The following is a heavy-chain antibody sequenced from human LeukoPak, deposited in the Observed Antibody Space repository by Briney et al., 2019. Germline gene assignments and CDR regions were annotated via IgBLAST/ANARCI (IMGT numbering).Heavy chain of an antibody. Sequence: GASVKVSCKASGGTFSSYAISWVRQAPGQGLGWMGGIIPIFGTANYAQKFQGRVTITADKSTSTAYMEPSSLRSEDTAVYYCERDLYYGSGSYSAYYYYYMDVWGKGTTVTVSS. V-gene: IGHV1-69*06. CDR1: GGTFSSYA. J-gene: IGHJ6*03. D-gene: IGHD3-10*01. CDR2: IIPIFGTA. CDR3: ERDLYYGSGSYSAYYYYYMDV.